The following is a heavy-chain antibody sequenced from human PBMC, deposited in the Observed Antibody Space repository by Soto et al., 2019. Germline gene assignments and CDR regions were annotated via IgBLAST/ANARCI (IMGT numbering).Heavy chain of an antibody. D-gene: IGHD6-13*01. J-gene: IGHJ4*02. CDR2: ISSSSSYI. CDR3: ARDYGSIAAAGGSWDY. CDR1: GFTFSSYS. V-gene: IGHV3-21*01. Sequence: EVQLVESGGGLVKPGGSLRLSCAASGFTFSSYSMNWVRQAPGKGLEWVSSISSSSSYIYYADSVKGRFTISRDNXKXXLYLQMKSLRAGDTAVYYCARDYGSIAAAGGSWDYWGPGTLVTVSS.